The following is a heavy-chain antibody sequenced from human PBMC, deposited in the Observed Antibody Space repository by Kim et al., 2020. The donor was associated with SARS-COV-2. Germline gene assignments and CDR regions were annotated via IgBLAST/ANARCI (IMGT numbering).Heavy chain of an antibody. CDR3: AREGGAAGTSDY. CDR2: IYYSGST. V-gene: IGHV4-31*03. D-gene: IGHD6-13*01. Sequence: SETLSLTCTVSGGSISSGGYYWSWIRQHPGKGLEWIGFIYYSGSTYYNPSLKSRVTISVDTSKNQFSLKLSSVTAADTAVYYCAREGGAAGTSDYWGQGTLVTVYS. CDR1: GGSISSGGYY. J-gene: IGHJ4*02.